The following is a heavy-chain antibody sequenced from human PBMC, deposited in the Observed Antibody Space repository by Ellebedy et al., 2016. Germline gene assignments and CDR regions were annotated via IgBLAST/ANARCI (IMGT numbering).Heavy chain of an antibody. CDR2: INHSGST. J-gene: IGHJ4*02. V-gene: IGHV4-34*01. Sequence: SQTLSLTXAVYGGSFSGYYWSWIRQPPGKGLEWIGEINHSGSTNYNPSLKSRVAISVDTSKNQFSLKLSSVTAADTAVYYCARGLSGSSNPYFDDWGQGTLVTVSS. CDR3: ARGLSGSSNPYFDD. CDR1: GGSFSGYY. D-gene: IGHD1-26*01.